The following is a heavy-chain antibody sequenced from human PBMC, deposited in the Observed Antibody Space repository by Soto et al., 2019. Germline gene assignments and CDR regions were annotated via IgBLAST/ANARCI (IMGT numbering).Heavy chain of an antibody. D-gene: IGHD6-19*01. V-gene: IGHV3-48*02. J-gene: IGHJ4*02. CDR3: ARESRSSQWLPTRYFDY. CDR1: RFTFSDYS. CDR2: IRGGGETI. Sequence: EVQLVESGGDLVQPGGSLRLSCAASRFTFSDYSMNWVRQAPGKGLEWVSYIRGGGETIYYADSVRGRFTISRDNAKNSMFLQMNSLREEDTAVYYCARESRSSQWLPTRYFDYWGQGTLVTVSS.